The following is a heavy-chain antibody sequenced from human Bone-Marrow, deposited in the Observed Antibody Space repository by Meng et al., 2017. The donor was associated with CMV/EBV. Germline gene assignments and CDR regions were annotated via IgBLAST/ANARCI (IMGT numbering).Heavy chain of an antibody. Sequence: SETLSLTCTVSGGSISSYYWTWIRQPPGKGLEWIGNIYYSGSTNYNSYLKSRVTISVDTSKNQFSLQLSSVTAADTAVYYCARELLWFWEFGLDFWGQGTTVTVSS. CDR1: GGSISSYY. V-gene: IGHV4-59*01. D-gene: IGHD3-10*01. CDR3: ARELLWFWEFGLDF. J-gene: IGHJ6*02. CDR2: IYYSGST.